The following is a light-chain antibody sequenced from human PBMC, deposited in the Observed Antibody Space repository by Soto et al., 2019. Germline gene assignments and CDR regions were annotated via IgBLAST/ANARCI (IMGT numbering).Light chain of an antibody. CDR3: RHVNPFYRP. CDR2: AAS. CDR1: HGIGND. J-gene: IGKJ1*01. V-gene: IGKV1-6*01. Sequence: AIQLTQSPSSLTAYVGARVTISCRASHGIGNDLAWYQQKPGKAPRLLIFAASNLQSGVPSRFSGSGSGTDFTLTICLLQPEDFATYDCRHVNPFYRPFGPVT.